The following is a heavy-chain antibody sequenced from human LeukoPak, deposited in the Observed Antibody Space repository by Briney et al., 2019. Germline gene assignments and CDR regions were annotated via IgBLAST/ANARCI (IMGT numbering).Heavy chain of an antibody. J-gene: IGHJ4*02. CDR1: GFTFSSYG. Sequence: TGGSLRLSCAASGFTFSSYGMHWVRQAPGKGLEWVAVIWYDGSNKYYADSVKGRFTISRDNSKNTLYLQMNSLRAEDTAVYYCARGKPPPYYYDSSGIFDYWGQGTLVTVSS. D-gene: IGHD3-22*01. CDR3: ARGKPPPYYYDSSGIFDY. CDR2: IWYDGSNK. V-gene: IGHV3-33*01.